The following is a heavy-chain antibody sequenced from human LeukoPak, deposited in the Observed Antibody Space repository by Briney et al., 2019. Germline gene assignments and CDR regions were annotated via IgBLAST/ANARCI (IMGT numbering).Heavy chain of an antibody. CDR3: ARHDDFLSPYDY. V-gene: IGHV4-4*02. J-gene: IGHJ4*02. CDR2: ISHTGSV. CDR1: GGSINSDYW. Sequence: PSETLSLTCAVSGGSINSDYWWTWVRQSPEKGLEWIGEISHTGSVNYNLSLESRVTISTDKSENQFSLMLRSVAAADTAVYYCARHDDFLSPYDYWGQGVLVTVSS. D-gene: IGHD3-3*01.